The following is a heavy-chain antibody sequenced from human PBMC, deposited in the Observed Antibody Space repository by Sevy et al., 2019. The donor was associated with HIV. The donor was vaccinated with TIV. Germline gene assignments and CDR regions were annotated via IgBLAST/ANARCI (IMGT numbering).Heavy chain of an antibody. CDR2: IKQDGSVK. Sequence: GGSLRLSCAASGFTLNNYWMNWVRQAPGKGLEWVANIKQDGSVKYYVDSVKGRFTISRDNSKNTVYLQMSSLKPEDTAVYYCAKDAFEVRGVLSSRGMPTYYHAMDLWGQGTTVTVSS. J-gene: IGHJ6*02. V-gene: IGHV3-7*04. CDR1: GFTLNNYW. D-gene: IGHD3-10*01. CDR3: AKDAFEVRGVLSSRGMPTYYHAMDL.